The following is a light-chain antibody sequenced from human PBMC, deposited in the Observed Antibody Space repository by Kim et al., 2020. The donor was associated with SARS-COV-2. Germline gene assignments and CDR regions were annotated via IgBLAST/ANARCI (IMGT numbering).Light chain of an antibody. CDR3: QYYYNWPPYP. J-gene: IGKJ2*01. Sequence: SPVDSATLSCRASQSVSDHSAWYQQKPGQSPRLIIYGPSTRATAIPARFSGNGSGTEFTLTISNLQSEDFAVYYCQYYYNWPPYPFGQGTKLEI. CDR2: GPS. V-gene: IGKV3-15*01. CDR1: QSVSDH.